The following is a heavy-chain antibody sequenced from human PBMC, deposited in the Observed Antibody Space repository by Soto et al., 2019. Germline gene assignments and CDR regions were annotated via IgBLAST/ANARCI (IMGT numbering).Heavy chain of an antibody. V-gene: IGHV3-23*01. D-gene: IGHD2-15*01. Sequence: EVQLLASGGGLVQPGGALRLSCAASGFTFSSHALRWVRQAPGKGLEWISSISAGSEGAYYADSVKGRFTISRDNSNNTRDLQMNSLRAEDTAVYYCARDLWWYLHWGQGTLVTFSS. CDR2: ISAGSEGA. CDR3: ARDLWWYLH. CDR1: GFTFSSHA. J-gene: IGHJ4*02.